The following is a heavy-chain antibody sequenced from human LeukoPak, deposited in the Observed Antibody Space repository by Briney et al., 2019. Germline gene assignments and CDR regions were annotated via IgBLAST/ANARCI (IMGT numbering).Heavy chain of an antibody. CDR3: ARASPQYYDFWSGYFGSALNWFDP. V-gene: IGHV4-39*07. J-gene: IGHJ5*02. D-gene: IGHD3-3*01. Sequence: SETLSLTCTVSGGSISSSSYYWGWIRQPPGKGLEWIGSIYYSGSTYYNPSLKSRVTISVDTSKNQFSLKLSSVTAADTAVYYCARASPQYYDFWSGYFGSALNWFDPWGQGTLVTVSS. CDR1: GGSISSSSYY. CDR2: IYYSGST.